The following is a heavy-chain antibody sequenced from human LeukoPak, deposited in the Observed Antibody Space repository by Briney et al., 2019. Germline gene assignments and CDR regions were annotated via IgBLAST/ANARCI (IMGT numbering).Heavy chain of an antibody. J-gene: IGHJ6*03. CDR3: ARDRTGTLRYYYYYMDV. CDR2: IYYSGST. V-gene: IGHV4-39*02. D-gene: IGHD1-1*01. CDR1: GGSISSSSYY. Sequence: SETLSLTCTVSGGSISSSSYYWGWIRQPPGKGLEWIGSIYYSGSTYYNPSLKSRVTISVDTSKNQFSLKLSSVTAADTAVYYCARDRTGTLRYYYYYMDVWGKGTTVTVSS.